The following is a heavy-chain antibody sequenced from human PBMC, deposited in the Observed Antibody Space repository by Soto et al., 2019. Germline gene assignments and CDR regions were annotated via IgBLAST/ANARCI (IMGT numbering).Heavy chain of an antibody. J-gene: IGHJ4*02. V-gene: IGHV4-30-4*01. CDR2: IYYSGST. D-gene: IGHD4-17*01. Sequence: SETLSLTXTVSGGSISSGDYYWSWIRQPPGKGLEWIGYIYYSGSTYYNPSLKSRVTISVDTSKNQFSLKLSSVTAADTAVYYCARLDYGDYDIDYWGQGTLVTVSS. CDR1: GGSISSGDYY. CDR3: ARLDYGDYDIDY.